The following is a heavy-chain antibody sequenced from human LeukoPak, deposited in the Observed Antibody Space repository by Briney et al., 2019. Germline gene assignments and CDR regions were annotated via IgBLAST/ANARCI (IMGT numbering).Heavy chain of an antibody. V-gene: IGHV3-74*01. CDR1: GFTFSSYW. CDR3: ARDISSYGDSSLYDY. CDR2: IASDGSST. D-gene: IGHD4-17*01. J-gene: IGHJ4*02. Sequence: PGGSLRLSCAASGFTFSSYWMNWVRQAPGKGLVWVSRIASDGSSTTYADSVKGRFSISRDNAKNTLYLQMNSLRVEDTAVYYCARDISSYGDSSLYDYWGQGTLVTVSS.